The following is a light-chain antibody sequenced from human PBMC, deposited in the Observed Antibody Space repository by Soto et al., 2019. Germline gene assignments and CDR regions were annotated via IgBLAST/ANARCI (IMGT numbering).Light chain of an antibody. J-gene: IGKJ1*01. V-gene: IGKV3-15*01. CDR3: QQYSNWPSWT. CDR2: GAS. CDR1: QSVSNF. Sequence: EKMMTQSPATLSMSPGGKATPSPRARQSVSNFLAWYQQKPGQAPRLLIYGASTRATGIPARFSGSGSGTEFTLTISSLQSEDFAVYYCQQYSNWPSWTFGQGTKVDIK.